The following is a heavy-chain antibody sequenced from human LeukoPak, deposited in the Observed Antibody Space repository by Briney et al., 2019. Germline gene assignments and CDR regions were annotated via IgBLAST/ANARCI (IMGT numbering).Heavy chain of an antibody. V-gene: IGHV3-30-3*01. CDR1: LFTLCPNH. J-gene: IGHJ4*02. CDR3: VRENYGEYYFDY. Sequence: PGRCLRPSSAASLFTLCPNHMIGLRQAPAEGLEWVAIIRKDGNNKYYTGSVKGRFTISRDNSKNTLYLQMNSLRPEDMAVYPCVRENYGEYYFDYWGRGTLVTVSS. D-gene: IGHD4-17*01. CDR2: IRKDGNNK.